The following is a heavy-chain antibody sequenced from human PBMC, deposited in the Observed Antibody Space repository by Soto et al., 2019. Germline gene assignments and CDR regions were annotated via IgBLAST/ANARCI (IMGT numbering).Heavy chain of an antibody. CDR2: INYSGST. V-gene: IGHV4-61*03. D-gene: IGHD3-22*01. CDR3: ATGGGYYSPFDY. Sequence: PSETLSLTCTVSGGSVSSGSYYWSWIRQPPGKGLEWIGYINYSGSTNYNPSLKSRVTISVDTSKIHFSLKLNSVTAADTAVYYCATGGGYYSPFDYWGQGTLVTVSS. J-gene: IGHJ4*02. CDR1: GGSVSSGSYY.